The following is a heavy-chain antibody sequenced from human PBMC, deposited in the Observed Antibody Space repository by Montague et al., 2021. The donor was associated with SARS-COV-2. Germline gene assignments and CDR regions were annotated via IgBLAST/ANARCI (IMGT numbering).Heavy chain of an antibody. Sequence: SETLSLTCTVSGGSIRTHICSARFCTPATMAGRMRFATCYNSGSTYYNPSLKSRVTISVDTSKNQFSLKLSSVTAADTAVYYCARDKAEYIVVVPAGTLAYGMDVWGQGTMVTVSS. CDR3: ARDKAEYIVVVPAGTLAYGMDV. D-gene: IGHD2-2*01. V-gene: IGHV4-39*07. J-gene: IGHJ6*02. CDR2: CYNSGST. CDR1: GGSIRTHICS.